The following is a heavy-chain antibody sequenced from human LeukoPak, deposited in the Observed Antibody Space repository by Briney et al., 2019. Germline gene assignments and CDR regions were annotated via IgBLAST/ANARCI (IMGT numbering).Heavy chain of an antibody. J-gene: IGHJ6*03. V-gene: IGHV1-24*01. CDR2: FDPEDDET. CDR1: AYSLTELS. Sequence: ASVKVSCKVSAYSLTELSIHWLRQTPAKGLEWMGGFDPEDDETIYSHKFQGRVTMAEDTSTDTAYMELSSLTSEDTAVYYCVTVEYSGSAYYSYFMDVWGKGTTVSVSS. CDR3: VTVEYSGSAYYSYFMDV. D-gene: IGHD1-26*01.